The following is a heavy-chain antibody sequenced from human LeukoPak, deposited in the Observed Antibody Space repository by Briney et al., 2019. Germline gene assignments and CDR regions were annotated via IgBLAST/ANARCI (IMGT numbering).Heavy chain of an antibody. CDR2: ISYDGSSK. V-gene: IGHV3-30*18. Sequence: GGSLRLSCVVSGFSFSSYGMHWVRQAPGKGLEWVAVISYDGSSKYYADSVKGRFTISRDNSKNALYLQMNSLRAEDTTLYYCAKDVKYNWNYIDYWGQGALVTVSS. D-gene: IGHD1-20*01. CDR1: GFSFSSYG. J-gene: IGHJ4*02. CDR3: AKDVKYNWNYIDY.